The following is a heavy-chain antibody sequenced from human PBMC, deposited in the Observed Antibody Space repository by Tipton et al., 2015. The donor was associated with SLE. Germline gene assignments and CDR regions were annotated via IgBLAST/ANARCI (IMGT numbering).Heavy chain of an antibody. CDR3: ASLYGDNPIFAFDF. D-gene: IGHD4/OR15-4a*01. CDR1: GGSISTESYY. Sequence: TLSLTCSVSGGSISTESYYWSWIRQAAGKGLEWIGRIYKTVNTDYNPSLKSRVTMSVDTSRNQFSLKLSSVTAADTAVYFCASLYGDNPIFAFDFWGRGTLVSVSS. CDR2: IYKTVNT. V-gene: IGHV4-61*02. J-gene: IGHJ3*01.